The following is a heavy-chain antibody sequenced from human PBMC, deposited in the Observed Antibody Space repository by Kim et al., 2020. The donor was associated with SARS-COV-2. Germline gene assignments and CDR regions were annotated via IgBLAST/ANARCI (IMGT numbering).Heavy chain of an antibody. V-gene: IGHV1-69*13. CDR3: ARGRDPGAYYYYGMDV. Sequence: SVKVSCKASGGTFSSYAISWVRQAPGQGLEWMGGIIPIFGTANYAQKFQGRVTITADESTSTAYMELSSLRSEDTAVYYCARGRDPGAYYYYGMDVWGQGTTVTVSS. D-gene: IGHD3-10*01. CDR2: IIPIFGTA. J-gene: IGHJ6*02. CDR1: GGTFSSYA.